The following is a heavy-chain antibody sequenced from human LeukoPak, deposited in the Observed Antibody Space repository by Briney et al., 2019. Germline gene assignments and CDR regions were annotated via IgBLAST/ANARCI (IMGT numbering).Heavy chain of an antibody. J-gene: IGHJ3*02. Sequence: SETLSLTCTVSGGSLSSSSYYRGWSRQPPGKGLEWIGSIYYSGSTYYNPSLKSRVTISVDTSKNQFSLKLSSVTAADTAVYYCARDLYCSSTSCYNPHDAFDIWGQGTMVTVSS. CDR1: GGSLSSSSYY. CDR3: ARDLYCSSTSCYNPHDAFDI. D-gene: IGHD2-2*01. V-gene: IGHV4-39*07. CDR2: IYYSGST.